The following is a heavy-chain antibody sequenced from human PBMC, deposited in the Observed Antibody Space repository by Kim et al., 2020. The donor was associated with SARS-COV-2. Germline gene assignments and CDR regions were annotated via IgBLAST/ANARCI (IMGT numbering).Heavy chain of an antibody. J-gene: IGHJ3*02. Sequence: SETLSLTCTVSGGSISSGGYYWSWIRQHPGKGLEWIGYIYYSGSTYYNPSLKSRVTISVDTSKNQFSLKLSSVTAADTAVYYCARTIDYYDSSGGAFDIWGQGTMVTVSS. CDR2: IYYSGST. V-gene: IGHV4-31*03. D-gene: IGHD3-22*01. CDR3: ARTIDYYDSSGGAFDI. CDR1: GGSISSGGYY.